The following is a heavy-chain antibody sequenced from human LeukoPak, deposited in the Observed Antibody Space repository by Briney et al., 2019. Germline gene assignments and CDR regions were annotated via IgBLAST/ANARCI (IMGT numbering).Heavy chain of an antibody. D-gene: IGHD6-19*01. J-gene: IGHJ4*02. CDR2: IYYSGTT. V-gene: IGHV4-39*01. Sequence: SQTLSLTCTVSGGSISSSSYYWGWIRQPPGKGLEWIGSIYYSGTTYYNPSLKSRVTISVDTSKNQFSLKLSSVTAADTAVYYCAGGRSSVLGYWGQGTLVTVSS. CDR3: AGGRSSVLGY. CDR1: GGSISSSSYY.